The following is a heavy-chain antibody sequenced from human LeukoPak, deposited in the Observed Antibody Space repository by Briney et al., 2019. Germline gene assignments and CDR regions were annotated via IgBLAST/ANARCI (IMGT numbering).Heavy chain of an antibody. J-gene: IGHJ4*02. CDR3: ARDLGKWEPQDY. Sequence: HAGGSLRLSCAASGFTFSSYEMNWVRQAPGKGLEWVSYISSSGSTIYYADSVKGRFTISRDNAKNSLYPQMNSLRAEDTAVYYCARDLGKWEPQDYWGQGTPVTVSS. D-gene: IGHD1-26*01. V-gene: IGHV3-48*03. CDR2: ISSSGSTI. CDR1: GFTFSSYE.